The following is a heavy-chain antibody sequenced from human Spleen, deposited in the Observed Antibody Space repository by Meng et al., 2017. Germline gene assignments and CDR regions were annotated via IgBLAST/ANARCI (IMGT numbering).Heavy chain of an antibody. CDR1: GYNFPDYY. D-gene: IGHD6-25*01. CDR2: INPKSGDT. V-gene: IGHV1-2*06. Sequence: GQSGAEVKKPGASVKVSCKPSGYNFPDYYIHWVRRAPGQGLERMGRINPKSGDTHYAQKFQARVTMTGDTSISTAYMELSGLRSDDTAMYYCARDEDISAAGKLFGDYWGQGTLVTVSS. CDR3: ARDEDISAAGKLFGDY. J-gene: IGHJ4*02.